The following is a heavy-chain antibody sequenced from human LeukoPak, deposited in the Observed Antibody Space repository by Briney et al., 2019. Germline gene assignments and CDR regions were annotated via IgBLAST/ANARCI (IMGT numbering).Heavy chain of an antibody. CDR1: GLSFSAYW. D-gene: IGHD1-26*01. V-gene: IGHV3-74*01. J-gene: IGHJ3*01. CDR3: TTALIYYDAFDV. CDR2: INPDASII. Sequence: GGSLRLSCAASGLSFSAYWMYWVRQAPGKGLEWVSSINPDASIINHADSVKGRFALSRDNAKNTLYLHLNSLRAEDTAVYYCTTALIYYDAFDVWGLGTRVTVSS.